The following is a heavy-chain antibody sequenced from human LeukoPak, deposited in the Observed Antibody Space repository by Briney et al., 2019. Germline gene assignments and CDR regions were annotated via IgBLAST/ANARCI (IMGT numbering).Heavy chain of an antibody. CDR1: GGSFSGYY. J-gene: IGHJ3*02. Sequence: PSETLSLTCAVYGGSFSGYYWSWIRQPTGKGLEWIGGINHSGSTNYNPSLKSRVTISVDTSKNQFSLKLSSVTAADTAVYYCARAYCGGDCYYRAFDIWGQGTMVTVSS. D-gene: IGHD2-21*01. CDR2: INHSGST. CDR3: ARAYCGGDCYYRAFDI. V-gene: IGHV4-34*01.